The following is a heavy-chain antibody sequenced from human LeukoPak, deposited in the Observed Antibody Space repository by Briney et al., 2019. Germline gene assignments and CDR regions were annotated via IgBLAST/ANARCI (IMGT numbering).Heavy chain of an antibody. Sequence: SVKVSCKASGGTFSSYAISWVRQAPGQGLEWMGRIIPIFGTANYAQKFQGRVTITTDESTSTAYMGLSSLRSEDTAVYYCARGSLWFGELLLDYWGQGTLVTVSS. CDR2: IIPIFGTA. V-gene: IGHV1-69*05. D-gene: IGHD3-10*01. CDR1: GGTFSSYA. CDR3: ARGSLWFGELLLDY. J-gene: IGHJ4*02.